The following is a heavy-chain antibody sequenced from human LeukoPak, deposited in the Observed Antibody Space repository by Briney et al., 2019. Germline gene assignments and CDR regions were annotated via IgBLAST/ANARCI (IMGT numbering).Heavy chain of an antibody. Sequence: GGSLRLSCAASGFTFSSYWMSWVRQAPGKGLEWVANIKQDGSEKYYVDSVKGRFTISRDNAKNSLFLQMDSLRAQDTAIYYCARVEYTNSPGHGGLGTLVTVSS. CDR2: IKQDGSEK. CDR1: GFTFSSYW. V-gene: IGHV3-7*01. J-gene: IGHJ4*02. D-gene: IGHD6-6*01. CDR3: ARVEYTNSPGH.